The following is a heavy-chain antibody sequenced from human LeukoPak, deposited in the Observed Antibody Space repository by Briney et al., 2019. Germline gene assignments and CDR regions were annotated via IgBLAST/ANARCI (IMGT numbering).Heavy chain of an antibody. V-gene: IGHV4-34*01. CDR3: ARVPSGYYRLMGFQH. CDR1: GGSLSGYY. D-gene: IGHD3-22*01. Sequence: SETLSLTCAVYGGSLSGYYWSWIRQPPGKGLEWIGEINHSGSTNYNPSLKSRVTISVDTSNNQFSLKLSSGTAADTGVYYCARVPSGYYRLMGFQHWGQGTLVTVSS. J-gene: IGHJ1*01. CDR2: INHSGST.